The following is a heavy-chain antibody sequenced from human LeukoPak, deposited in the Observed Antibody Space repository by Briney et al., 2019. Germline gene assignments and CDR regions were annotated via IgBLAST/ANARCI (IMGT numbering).Heavy chain of an antibody. J-gene: IGHJ4*02. Sequence: SETLSLTCTVSGGSISSYYWSWIRQPPGKGLEWIGYIYYSGSTNYNPSLKSRVTISVDTSKNQFSLKLSSVTAADTAVYYCARVGWQQLQVFFFDYWGQGTLVTVSS. CDR1: GGSISSYY. CDR2: IYYSGST. D-gene: IGHD6-13*01. V-gene: IGHV4-59*12. CDR3: ARVGWQQLQVFFFDY.